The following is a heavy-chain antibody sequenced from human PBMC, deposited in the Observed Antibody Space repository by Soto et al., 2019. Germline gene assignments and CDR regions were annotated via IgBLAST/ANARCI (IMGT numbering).Heavy chain of an antibody. V-gene: IGHV1-46*01. CDR1: GYTFTSYY. CDR2: INPSGGST. J-gene: IGHJ4*02. Sequence: RASVKVSCKASGYTFTSYYMHWVRQAPGQGLEWMGIINPSGGSTSYAQKFQGRVTMTRDTSTSTVYMELSSLRSEDTAVYYCARDLSIAARPSPLSYWGQGTLVTVSS. CDR3: ARDLSIAARPSPLSY. D-gene: IGHD6-6*01.